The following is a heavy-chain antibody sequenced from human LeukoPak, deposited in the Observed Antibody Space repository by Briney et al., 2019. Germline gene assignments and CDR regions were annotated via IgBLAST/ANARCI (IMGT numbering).Heavy chain of an antibody. CDR2: MNPNSGNT. CDR3: ARGLTYDLWSGDSYSYYYMDV. J-gene: IGHJ6*03. V-gene: IGHV1-8*01. D-gene: IGHD3-3*01. CDR1: GYTFTNYD. Sequence: GASVKVSCKASGYTFTNYDINWVRQATGQGLEWMGWMNPNSGNTGSAQKFQGRVMMTRDISISTAYMELSSLRSEDTAVYYCARGLTYDLWSGDSYSYYYMDVWGKGTTVAVSS.